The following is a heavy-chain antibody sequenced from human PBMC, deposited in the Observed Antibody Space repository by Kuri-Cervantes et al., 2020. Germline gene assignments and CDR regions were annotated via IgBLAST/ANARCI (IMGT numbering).Heavy chain of an antibody. CDR2: IYHSGST. D-gene: IGHD3-22*01. J-gene: IGHJ6*03. CDR1: GDSISSSDW. Sequence: SETLSLTCAVSGDSISSSDWWSWVRQPPGKGLEWIGEIYHSGSTNYNPSLKSRVTISVDTSKNQFSLKLSSVTAADTAVYYCARGRRRSSSYYYYYYYMDVWGKGTTVTVSS. V-gene: IGHV4-4*02. CDR3: ARGRRRSSSYYYYYYYMDV.